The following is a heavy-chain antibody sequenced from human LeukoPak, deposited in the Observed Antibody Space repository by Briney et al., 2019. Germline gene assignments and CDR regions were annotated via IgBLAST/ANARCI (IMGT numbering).Heavy chain of an antibody. Sequence: SETLSLTCIVSGYSISSGYYWGWIRQPPGKGLEWIGSIYQSGSTYYNPSLRSRVTISVDTSKNQFSLKLSSVTAADTAVYYCASPITVAGSPVDFDHWGQGTLVTVSS. D-gene: IGHD6-13*01. CDR3: ASPITVAGSPVDFDH. CDR1: GYSISSGYY. CDR2: IYQSGST. J-gene: IGHJ4*02. V-gene: IGHV4-38-2*02.